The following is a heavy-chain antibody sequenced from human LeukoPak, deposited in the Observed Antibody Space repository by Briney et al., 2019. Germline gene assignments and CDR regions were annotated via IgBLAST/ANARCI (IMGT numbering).Heavy chain of an antibody. Sequence: GGSLGLSCAASGFTFSSYAMSWVRQAPGKGLEWVSAISGSGGSTYYADSVKGRFTISRDNSKNTLYLQMNSLRAEDTAVYYCAKFCSGGSCYSDYWGQGTLVTVSS. CDR1: GFTFSSYA. CDR3: AKFCSGGSCYSDY. D-gene: IGHD2-15*01. CDR2: ISGSGGST. V-gene: IGHV3-23*01. J-gene: IGHJ4*02.